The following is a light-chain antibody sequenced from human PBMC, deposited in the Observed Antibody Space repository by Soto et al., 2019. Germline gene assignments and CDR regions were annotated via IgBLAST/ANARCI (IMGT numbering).Light chain of an antibody. Sequence: QSAPTQPASVSGSPGQSITISCTGTSSDVGGYNYVSWYQQHPGKAPKLMIYDVSNRPSGVSNRFSGSKSGNTASLTISGLQAEDEADYYCSSYTSSSTFGVFGTGTKVTVL. J-gene: IGLJ1*01. CDR1: SSDVGGYNY. V-gene: IGLV2-14*01. CDR2: DVS. CDR3: SSYTSSSTFGV.